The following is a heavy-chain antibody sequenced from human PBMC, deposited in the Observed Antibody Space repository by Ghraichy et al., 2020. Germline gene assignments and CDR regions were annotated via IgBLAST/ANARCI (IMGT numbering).Heavy chain of an antibody. J-gene: IGHJ5*02. CDR1: GGSIRNSIYY. V-gene: IGHV4-39*01. Sequence: ESLNISCTVSGGSIRNSIYYWGWIRQPPGKGLEWIGSIYYSGRNYYNPSLKSRVTIYVDTSKNQFSLKLNSVTAADTAVYYCARLNMIRGNGWFDPWGQGTLVTVSS. D-gene: IGHD3-10*01. CDR3: ARLNMIRGNGWFDP. CDR2: IYYSGRN.